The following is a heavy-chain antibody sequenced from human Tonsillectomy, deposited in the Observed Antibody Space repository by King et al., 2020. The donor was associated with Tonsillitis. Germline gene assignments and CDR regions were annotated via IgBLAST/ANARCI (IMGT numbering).Heavy chain of an antibody. CDR3: ARGGRDGYNYHFDY. Sequence: VQLVESGAEVKNSGSSVKVSCKASGGTLSNYAVSWVRQAPGQGLEWMGGIIPLLGTAYYAQNFQGRVTITADESTRTAYMELSSLRSEDTAVYYCARGGRDGYNYHFDYWGQGTLVTVSS. CDR1: GGTLSNYA. V-gene: IGHV1-69*01. D-gene: IGHD5-24*01. J-gene: IGHJ4*02. CDR2: IIPLLGTA.